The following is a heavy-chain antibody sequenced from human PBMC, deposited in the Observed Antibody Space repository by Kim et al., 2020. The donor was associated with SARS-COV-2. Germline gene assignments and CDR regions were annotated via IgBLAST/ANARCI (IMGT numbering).Heavy chain of an antibody. CDR1: GDSIGSYC. CDR3: GGNDGYGSGSGYSY. Sequence: SETLSLTCTVSGDSIGSYCWTWIRQPPGKGLEWIGYIYYTESTNYNPALKSGVAISVDTSKNQSTLKLSSGPAADTAGFYCGGNDGYGSGSGYSYWGPG. V-gene: IGHV4-59*08. D-gene: IGHD3-10*01. CDR2: IYYTEST. J-gene: IGHJ4*02.